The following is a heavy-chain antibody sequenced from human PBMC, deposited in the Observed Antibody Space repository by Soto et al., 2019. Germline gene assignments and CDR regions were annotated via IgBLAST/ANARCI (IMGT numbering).Heavy chain of an antibody. CDR2: IIPIFGTA. V-gene: IGHV1-69*13. D-gene: IGHD2-21*01. CDR1: GGTFSSYA. CDR3: ARAGRNIVVIDY. Sequence: ASVKVSCKASGGTFSSYAISWVRQAPGQGLEWKGGIIPIFGTANYAQKFQGRITITADESTSTAYMELSSLRSEDTAVYYCARAGRNIVVIDYWGQGTLVPSPQ. J-gene: IGHJ4*02.